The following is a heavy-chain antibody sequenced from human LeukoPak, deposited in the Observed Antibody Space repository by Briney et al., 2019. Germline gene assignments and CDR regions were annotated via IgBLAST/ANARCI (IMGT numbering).Heavy chain of an antibody. V-gene: IGHV1-69*05. J-gene: IGHJ6*03. Sequence: SVKVSCKASGGTFSSYAISWVRQAPGQGPEWMGGIIPIFGTANYAQKFQGRVTITTDESTSTAYMELSSLRSEDTAVYYCARAPDYTYYMDVWGKGTTVTVSS. D-gene: IGHD3-3*01. CDR1: GGTFSSYA. CDR3: ARAPDYTYYMDV. CDR2: IIPIFGTA.